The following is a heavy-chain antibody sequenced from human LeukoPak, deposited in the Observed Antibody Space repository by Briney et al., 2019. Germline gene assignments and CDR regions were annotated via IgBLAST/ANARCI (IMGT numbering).Heavy chain of an antibody. V-gene: IGHV3-23*01. J-gene: IGHJ4*02. D-gene: IGHD3-22*01. CDR3: AKDCVLYSSSPIDY. CDR2: ISTGGERT. Sequence: QPGGSQRLSCAASGFTFTNYAMNWVRQAPGKGLEWVSSISTGGERTYYADSMKGRFTISRDNSKNTLYLQIHSLRAEDTAIYYCAKDCVLYSSSPIDYWGQGTLVTVSS. CDR1: GFTFTNYA.